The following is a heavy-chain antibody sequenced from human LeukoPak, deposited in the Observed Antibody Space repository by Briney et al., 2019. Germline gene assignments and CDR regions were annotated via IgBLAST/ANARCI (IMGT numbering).Heavy chain of an antibody. V-gene: IGHV3-11*01. D-gene: IGHD2/OR15-2a*01. CDR1: GFTFSDYS. J-gene: IGHJ6*03. Sequence: PGGSLRLSCAASGFTFSDYSTRWIPQAPGKGLEWVSHTRATGVSTNYADSAKGRFTISRDNAKNSLFLQMNSLRVEDTAVYYCARHPFPPAGYYFYYYYMDVWGKGTTVTVSS. CDR2: TRATGVST. CDR3: ARHPFPPAGYYFYYYYMDV.